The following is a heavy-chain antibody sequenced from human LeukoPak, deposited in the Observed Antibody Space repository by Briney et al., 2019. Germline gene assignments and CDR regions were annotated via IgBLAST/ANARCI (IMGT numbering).Heavy chain of an antibody. Sequence: GGSLRLSCAASGFTFSGSSRIWVRQAPGKGLEWVSCITTGTGNIYYADSVKGRFTISRDNANNSLHLQMNSLRAEDTAVYYCARYGSFDPWGRGTLVTVSS. CDR1: GFTFSGSS. CDR3: ARYGSFDP. J-gene: IGHJ5*01. CDR2: ITTGTGNI. D-gene: IGHD5-24*01. V-gene: IGHV3-48*04.